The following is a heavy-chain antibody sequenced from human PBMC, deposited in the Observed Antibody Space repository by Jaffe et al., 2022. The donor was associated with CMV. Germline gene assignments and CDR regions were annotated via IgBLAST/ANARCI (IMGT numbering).Heavy chain of an antibody. CDR3: AKAILSHYYYGMDV. V-gene: IGHV3-23*01. J-gene: IGHJ6*02. CDR1: GFTFSSYA. Sequence: EVQVLESGGGLAQPGGSLRLSCAASGFTFSSYAMSWVRQAPEKGLEWVSAISGSGVNTYYADSVKGRFTISRDNSKNTLYLQLNVLRAEDTALYYCAKAILSHYYYGMDVWGQGTTVTVSS. CDR2: ISGSGVNT.